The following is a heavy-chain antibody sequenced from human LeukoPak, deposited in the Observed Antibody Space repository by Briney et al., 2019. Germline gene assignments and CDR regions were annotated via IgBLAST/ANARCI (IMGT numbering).Heavy chain of an antibody. Sequence: KPSETLSLTCTVSGGSISNYYWSWSRQPPGKGLEWIGYIYYSGTTNYNPSLKSRVTISVDTSKNQFSLTLSSVTAADTAMYYCARGRNPSSFEYFHHWGQGTLITVSS. J-gene: IGHJ1*01. CDR3: ARGRNPSSFEYFHH. CDR1: GGSISNYY. CDR2: IYYSGTT. V-gene: IGHV4-59*08. D-gene: IGHD1-14*01.